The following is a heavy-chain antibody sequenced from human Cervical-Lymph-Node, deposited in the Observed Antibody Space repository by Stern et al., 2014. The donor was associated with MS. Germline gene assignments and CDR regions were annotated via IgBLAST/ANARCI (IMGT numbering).Heavy chain of an antibody. V-gene: IGHV3-9*01. D-gene: IGHD2-21*01. CDR3: VKDLSNGWRDLPLEF. Sequence: EVQLVESGGGVVQPGGALSLSCAASGVTFGSYAHHWVRQAPGTGLGWGSGVSYNGGGLGYADAWKGRFVIYGDDSKTNPFLHVHDLRPEDTALYYCVKDLSNGWRDLPLEFWGQGTLVTVSS. CDR1: GVTFGSYA. J-gene: IGHJ4*02. CDR2: VSYNGGGL.